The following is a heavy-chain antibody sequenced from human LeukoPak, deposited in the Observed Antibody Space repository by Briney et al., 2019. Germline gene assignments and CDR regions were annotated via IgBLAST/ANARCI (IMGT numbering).Heavy chain of an antibody. CDR2: INPNSGGT. CDR3: ARAVNYDFWSGSGNWFDP. D-gene: IGHD3-3*01. Sequence: ASVKVSCKASGYTFTGYCMHWVRQAPGQGLEWMGRINPNSGGTNYAQKFQGRVTMTRDTSISTAYMELSRLRSDDTAVYYCARAVNYDFWSGSGNWFDPWGQGTLLTVSS. J-gene: IGHJ5*02. CDR1: GYTFTGYC. V-gene: IGHV1-2*06.